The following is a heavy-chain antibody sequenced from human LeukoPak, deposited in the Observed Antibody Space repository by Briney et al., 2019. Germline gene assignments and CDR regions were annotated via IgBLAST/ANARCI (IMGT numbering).Heavy chain of an antibody. D-gene: IGHD6-25*01. CDR1: GGSISSSNW. Sequence: KSSETLSLTCAVSGGSISSSNWWSWVRQPPGKGLAWIGEIYHSGSTNYNPSLKSRVTISVDKSKNQFSLKLSSVTAADTAVYYCAREQGYSSEFDYWGQGTLVTVSS. CDR3: AREQGYSSEFDY. CDR2: IYHSGST. V-gene: IGHV4-4*02. J-gene: IGHJ4*02.